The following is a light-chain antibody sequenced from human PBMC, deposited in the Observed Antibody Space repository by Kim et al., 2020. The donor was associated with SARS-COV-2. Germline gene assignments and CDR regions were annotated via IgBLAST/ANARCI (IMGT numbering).Light chain of an antibody. V-gene: IGKV1-27*01. J-gene: IGKJ3*01. CDR1: QGIRND. CDR3: QKYNSAPLT. Sequence: DIQMTQSPSSLSASVGDRVTITCRASQGIRNDLAWYQQKPGKVPKLLIYAASTLQSGVPSRFSGSGSGTDFTLTISSLQPEDVATYYCQKYNSAPLTFGPGTKVDI. CDR2: AAS.